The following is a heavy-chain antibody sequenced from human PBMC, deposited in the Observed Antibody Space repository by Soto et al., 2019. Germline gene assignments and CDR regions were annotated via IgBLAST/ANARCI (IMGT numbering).Heavy chain of an antibody. CDR3: AKVSGCSGGSCYSSITFDY. Sequence: GGSLRLSCAASGFTFSSYAMSWVRQAPGKGLEWVSAISGSGGSTYYADSVKGRFTISRDNSKNTLYLQMNSLRAEDTAVYYCAKVSGCSGGSCYSSITFDYWGQGTLVTVSS. D-gene: IGHD2-15*01. J-gene: IGHJ4*02. CDR1: GFTFSSYA. V-gene: IGHV3-23*01. CDR2: ISGSGGST.